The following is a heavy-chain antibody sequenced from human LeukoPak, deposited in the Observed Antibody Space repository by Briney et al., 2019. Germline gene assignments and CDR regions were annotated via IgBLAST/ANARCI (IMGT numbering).Heavy chain of an antibody. Sequence: GGSLRLSCAASGFTFSSYAMSWVRQAPGKGLEWVSAISGSGGSTYYADSVKGRFTISRDNSKNTLYLQMNSLRAEDTAVYYCAKAKWDYYDSSGPIFQHWGQGTLVTVSS. CDR1: GFTFSSYA. D-gene: IGHD3-22*01. CDR3: AKAKWDYYDSSGPIFQH. V-gene: IGHV3-23*01. J-gene: IGHJ1*01. CDR2: ISGSGGST.